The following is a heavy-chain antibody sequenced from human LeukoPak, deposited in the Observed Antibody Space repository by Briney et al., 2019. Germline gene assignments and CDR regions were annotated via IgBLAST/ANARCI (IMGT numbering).Heavy chain of an antibody. CDR1: GGSIRTSTYY. V-gene: IGHV4-39*07. CDR3: ARVEPSLGSNSYYYYYMDV. D-gene: IGHD4-11*01. Sequence: SETLSLTCSVSGGSIRTSTYYWGWIRQAPGKGLEWIGTIFHNGGTYYSPSLKSRVTISVDTSKNQFSLKLSSVTAADTAVYYCARVEPSLGSNSYYYYYMDVWGKGTTVTVSS. J-gene: IGHJ6*03. CDR2: IFHNGGT.